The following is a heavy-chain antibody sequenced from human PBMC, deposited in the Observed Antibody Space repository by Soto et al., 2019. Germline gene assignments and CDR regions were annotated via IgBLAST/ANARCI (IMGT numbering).Heavy chain of an antibody. CDR3: ARVTGSSSWFPSDY. J-gene: IGHJ4*02. Sequence: GGSLRLSCAASGFRFEDYAMHWVRQAPGKGLEWVSGINWNGGSTGYADSVKGRFTISRDNAKNSLYLQMNSLRAEDTALYYCARVTGSSSWFPSDYWGQGTLVTVSS. CDR2: INWNGGST. V-gene: IGHV3-20*04. CDR1: GFRFEDYA. D-gene: IGHD6-13*01.